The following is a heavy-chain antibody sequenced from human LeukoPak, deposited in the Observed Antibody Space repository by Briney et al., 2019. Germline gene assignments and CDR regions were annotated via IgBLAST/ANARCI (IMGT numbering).Heavy chain of an antibody. CDR1: GGSISSSSYY. V-gene: IGHV4-39*01. D-gene: IGHD6-13*01. Sequence: SETLSLTCTVSGGSISSSSYYWGWIRQPPGKGLEWIGSIYYSGSTYYNPSLKSRVTISVDTSKNQVSLKLSSVTAADTAVYYCARHSAGRSSWYPGWFDPWGQGTLVTVSS. CDR2: IYYSGST. J-gene: IGHJ5*02. CDR3: ARHSAGRSSWYPGWFDP.